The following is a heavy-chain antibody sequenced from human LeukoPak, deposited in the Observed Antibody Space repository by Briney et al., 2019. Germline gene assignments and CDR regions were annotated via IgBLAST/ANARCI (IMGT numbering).Heavy chain of an antibody. CDR2: ISSDGTVA. J-gene: IGHJ3*02. CDR1: GFSFSNYS. D-gene: IGHD3-16*01. Sequence: GGSLRLSCAASGFSFSNYSMHWVRQAPGKGLEYVSVISSDGTVAHYVDSVKGRFTISRDNSKKTLYLQMGSLRAEDMAVYYCATWGRGYSGTNDGFDIWGQGTMVIVSS. V-gene: IGHV3-64*02. CDR3: ATWGRGYSGTNDGFDI.